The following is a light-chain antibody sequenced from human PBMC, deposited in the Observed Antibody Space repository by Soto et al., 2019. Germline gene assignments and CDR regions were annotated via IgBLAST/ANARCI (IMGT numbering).Light chain of an antibody. J-gene: IGKJ5*01. CDR1: QSVSSSY. Sequence: EIVLTQSPGTLSLSPGERATLSCRASQSVSSSYLAWYQQKPGQAPRLLIYVASNRATGIPDRFSGSGSGTDFALTISRLEPEDFAAYYCHHHGYSPITFGQGTRLEIK. V-gene: IGKV3-20*01. CDR2: VAS. CDR3: HHHGYSPIT.